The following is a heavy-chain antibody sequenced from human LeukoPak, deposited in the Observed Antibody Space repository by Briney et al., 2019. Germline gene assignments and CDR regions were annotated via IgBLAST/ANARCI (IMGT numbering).Heavy chain of an antibody. CDR2: IKEDGSEK. CDR1: GFTFSSHG. V-gene: IGHV3-7*03. Sequence: PGGSLRLSCAASGFTFSSHGMNWVRQAPGKGLEWVANIKEDGSEKYYVESVKGRFTISRDNAKNSLYLQMNSLRAEDTALYYCAKVSGYSYGYNDYWGQGTLVTVSS. D-gene: IGHD5-18*01. J-gene: IGHJ4*02. CDR3: AKVSGYSYGYNDY.